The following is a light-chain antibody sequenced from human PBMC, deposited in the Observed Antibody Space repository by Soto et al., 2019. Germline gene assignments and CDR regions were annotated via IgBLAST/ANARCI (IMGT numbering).Light chain of an antibody. CDR1: SSNIGAGYD. CDR2: GNT. J-gene: IGLJ2*01. CDR3: LSFDSSLSVV. Sequence: QSVLTQPPSVSGAPGQRVTISCTGSSSNIGAGYDVHWYQQLPGRAPKLLIYGNTNRPSGVPXRFXGSKSGTSAXLAXTGLQAEDEADYYCLSFDSSLSVVFGGGTKLTVL. V-gene: IGLV1-40*01.